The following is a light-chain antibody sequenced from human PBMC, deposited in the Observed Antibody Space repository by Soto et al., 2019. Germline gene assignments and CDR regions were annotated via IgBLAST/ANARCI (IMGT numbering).Light chain of an antibody. CDR1: QSVLYNSNNKNF. CDR2: WAS. J-gene: IGKJ2*01. V-gene: IGKV4-1*01. Sequence: DIVLTQSPDSLAVSLGERATINCKSSQSVLYNSNNKNFLAWYQQKPGQPPKLLIYWASTRESGVPDRFSGSGSGTDFNITISSLQAEDVAVYYCQQYYSTPRTFGQGTKLEIK. CDR3: QQYYSTPRT.